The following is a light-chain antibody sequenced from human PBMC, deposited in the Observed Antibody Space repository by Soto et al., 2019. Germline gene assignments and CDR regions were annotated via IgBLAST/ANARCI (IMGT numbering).Light chain of an antibody. J-gene: IGKJ4*01. V-gene: IGKV3-15*01. Sequence: IGLTQGPATLSLSPGERASLPCRASQNVRSDYFAWYQQKPGQAPRLLIYAASTRATGVPARFSGTGSGTEFTLAINSLQSEDFALYYCQQYNDWPLTFGGGTKVDIK. CDR1: QNVRSD. CDR2: AAS. CDR3: QQYNDWPLT.